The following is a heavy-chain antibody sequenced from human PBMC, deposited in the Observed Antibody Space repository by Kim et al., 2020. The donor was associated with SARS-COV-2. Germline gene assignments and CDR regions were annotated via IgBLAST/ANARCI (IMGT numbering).Heavy chain of an antibody. J-gene: IGHJ3*02. CDR3: ASANRPYSSGWKDPSHDGFDI. CDR2: INPNSGGA. CDR1: GYTFTDYY. V-gene: IGHV1-2*02. Sequence: ASVKVSCKASGYTFTDYYMHWVRQAPGQGLEWMGWINPNSGGANYPLKFQGRVTMTRDTSITTGYMELSGLRSDDAAVYYCASANRPYSSGWKDPSHDGFDIWGQGTLVTVSS. D-gene: IGHD6-25*01.